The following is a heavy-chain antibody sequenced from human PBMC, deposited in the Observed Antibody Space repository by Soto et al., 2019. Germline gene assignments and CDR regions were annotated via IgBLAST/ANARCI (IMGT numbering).Heavy chain of an antibody. CDR2: ISYDGSNK. D-gene: IGHD2-15*01. Sequence: QVQLVESGGGVVQPGRSLRLSCAASGFTFSSYAMHWVRQAPGKGLEWVAVISYDGSNKDYADSVKGRFTISRDNSKNTLYLKMNSLRAEDTAVYYCARDRVSVVVTLDYWGQGTLVTVSS. J-gene: IGHJ4*02. V-gene: IGHV3-30-3*01. CDR1: GFTFSSYA. CDR3: ARDRVSVVVTLDY.